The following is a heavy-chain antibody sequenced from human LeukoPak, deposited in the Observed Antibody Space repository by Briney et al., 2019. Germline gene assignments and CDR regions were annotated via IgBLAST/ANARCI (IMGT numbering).Heavy chain of an antibody. D-gene: IGHD2-15*01. J-gene: IGHJ5*02. Sequence: GRSLTLSCAASGFMFNTYAMHWVRQAPGKGLEWVAFIQYDGSIQYYADSVKGRFTISRDNSKDSLYLEVSSLRPEDTAVYYCARLGYCDSGNCFSARPFDRWGQGTPVTVSS. V-gene: IGHV3-30*02. CDR3: ARLGYCDSGNCFSARPFDR. CDR1: GFMFNTYA. CDR2: IQYDGSIQ.